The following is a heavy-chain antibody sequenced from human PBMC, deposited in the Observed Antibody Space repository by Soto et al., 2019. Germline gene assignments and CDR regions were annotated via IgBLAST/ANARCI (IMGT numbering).Heavy chain of an antibody. CDR2: FDPEDGET. V-gene: IGHV1-24*01. CDR3: ARGGVSGLGYCSGGSCYRGAFDI. Sequence: GASVKVSCKVSGYTLTELSMHWVRQAPGKGLEWMGGFDPEDGETIYAQKFQGRVTITADKSTSTAYMELSSLRSEDTAVYYCARGGVSGLGYCSGGSCYRGAFDIWGQGTMVTVSS. CDR1: GYTLTELS. J-gene: IGHJ3*02. D-gene: IGHD2-15*01.